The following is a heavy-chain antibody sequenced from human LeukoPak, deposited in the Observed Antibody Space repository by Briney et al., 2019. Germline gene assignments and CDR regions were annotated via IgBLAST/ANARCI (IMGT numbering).Heavy chain of an antibody. CDR1: GGSISSGSYY. CDR3: AREIPTIFGVVIAYDVFDI. J-gene: IGHJ3*02. CDR2: IYNSGST. Sequence: SETLSLTCTVSGGSISSGSYYWSWVRQPAGKGLEWIGRIYNSGSTNYNPSLKSRVTISVDTSKNQFSLKLSSVTAADTAVYYCAREIPTIFGVVIAYDVFDIWGQGTMVTVSS. V-gene: IGHV4-61*02. D-gene: IGHD3-3*01.